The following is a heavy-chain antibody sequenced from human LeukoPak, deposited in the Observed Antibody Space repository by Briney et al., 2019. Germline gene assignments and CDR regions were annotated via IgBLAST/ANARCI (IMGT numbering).Heavy chain of an antibody. CDR1: GGSISSYY. CDR2: IYYSGST. V-gene: IGHV4-59*01. CDR3: AREEGRYAFDI. J-gene: IGHJ3*02. Sequence: SETLSLTCTVSGGSISSYYLSWIRQPPGKGLEWIGYIYYSGSTDYNPSLKSRVTISVDTSKNQFSLKLSSVTAADTAVYYCAREEGRYAFDIWGQGTMVTVSS.